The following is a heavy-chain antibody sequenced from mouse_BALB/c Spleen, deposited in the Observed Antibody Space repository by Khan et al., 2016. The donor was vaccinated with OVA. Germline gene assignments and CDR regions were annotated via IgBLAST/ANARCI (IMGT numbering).Heavy chain of an antibody. J-gene: IGHJ3*01. CDR2: VNPNTGNT. Sequence: EVKLMESGPDLVKPGASVKMSCKASGYSFTGYYMNWVKQSHGKSLECIGRVNPNTGNTNYNQKFRGKAILIVDTSSSTAYMELRSLTSEDSAVYDCARGYDFLAYWGQGTLVTVSA. CDR3: ARGYDFLAY. CDR1: GYSFTGYY. D-gene: IGHD2-14*01. V-gene: IGHV1-26*01.